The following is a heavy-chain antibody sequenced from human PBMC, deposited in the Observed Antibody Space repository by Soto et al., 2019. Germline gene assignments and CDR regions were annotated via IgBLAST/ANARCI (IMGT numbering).Heavy chain of an antibody. J-gene: IGHJ4*02. Sequence: GGSLRLSCAASGFTFSSYAMHWVRQAPGKGLEWVAVISYDGSNKYYADSVKGRFTISRDNSKNTLYLQMNSLRAEDTAVYYCASGEEVSSSTSNIAADATFDYWGQGTLVTVSS. D-gene: IGHD2-2*01. V-gene: IGHV3-30-3*01. CDR1: GFTFSSYA. CDR3: ASGEEVSSSTSNIAADATFDY. CDR2: ISYDGSNK.